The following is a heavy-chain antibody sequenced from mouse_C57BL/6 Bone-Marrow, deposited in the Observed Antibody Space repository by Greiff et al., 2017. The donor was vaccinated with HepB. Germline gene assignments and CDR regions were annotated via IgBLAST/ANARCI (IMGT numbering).Heavy chain of an antibody. Sequence: VQLQQSGAELVKPGASVKLSCTASGFNIKDYYMHWVKQRTEQGLEWIGWIDPEDGDTKYASKFQGKATITADTSSNTAYLQLSSLTSEDSAVYYCASDLSTTVVSKDYWGQGTTLTVSS. CDR1: GFNIKDYY. CDR3: ASDLSTTVVSKDY. J-gene: IGHJ2*01. V-gene: IGHV14-2*01. CDR2: IDPEDGDT. D-gene: IGHD1-1*01.